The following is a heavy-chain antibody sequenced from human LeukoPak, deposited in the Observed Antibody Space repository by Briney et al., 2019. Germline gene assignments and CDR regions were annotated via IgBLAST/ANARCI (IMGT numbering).Heavy chain of an antibody. V-gene: IGHV3-7*01. CDR2: IKQDETEK. D-gene: IGHD1-26*01. CDR1: GFTFSSYA. J-gene: IGHJ4*02. Sequence: GGSLRLSCAASGFTFSSYAMSWVRQAPGKGLEWVANIKQDETEKYYVDSVKGRFSISRDNAKNSLYLQMDSLRAEDTAVYYCAVVGATLDYWGQGTLVTVSS. CDR3: AVVGATLDY.